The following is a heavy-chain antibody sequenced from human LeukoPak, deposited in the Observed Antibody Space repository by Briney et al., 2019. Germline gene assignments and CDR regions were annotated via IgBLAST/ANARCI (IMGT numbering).Heavy chain of an antibody. V-gene: IGHV1-18*01. Sequence: ASVEVSCKASGYTFTSYGISWVRQAPGQGLEWMGWISAYNGNTNYAQKFQGRVTMTRDTSISTAYMELSRLRSDDTAVYYCARSPEMATIYFDYWGQGTLVTVSS. J-gene: IGHJ4*02. CDR1: GYTFTSYG. CDR2: ISAYNGNT. CDR3: ARSPEMATIYFDY. D-gene: IGHD5-24*01.